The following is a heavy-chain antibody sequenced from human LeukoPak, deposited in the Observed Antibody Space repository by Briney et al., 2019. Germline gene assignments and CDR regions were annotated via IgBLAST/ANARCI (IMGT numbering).Heavy chain of an antibody. CDR2: ISSSGSTI. Sequence: GGSLRLSCAASGFTFSSYEMNWVRQAPGKGLEWVSYISSSGSTIYYADSVKGRFTISRDNAKNSLYLQMNSLKTEDTAVYYCTQYTYGFFKYWGQGILVSVSS. D-gene: IGHD5-18*01. CDR3: TQYTYGFFKY. J-gene: IGHJ4*02. V-gene: IGHV3-48*03. CDR1: GFTFSSYE.